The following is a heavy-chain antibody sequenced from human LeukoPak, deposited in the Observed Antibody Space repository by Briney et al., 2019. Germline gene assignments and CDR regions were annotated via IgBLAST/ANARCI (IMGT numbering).Heavy chain of an antibody. CDR2: IYYSGST. D-gene: IGHD5-24*01. CDR1: GDSISSYY. CDR3: ARGSRDIDY. Sequence: SETLSLTCTVSGDSISSYYWGWIRQSPEKGLECIGYIYYSGSTNYNPSLKSRVTISVDTSKNQFSLKLSSVTAADTAVYYCARGSRDIDYWGQGTLVTVSS. V-gene: IGHV4-59*01. J-gene: IGHJ4*02.